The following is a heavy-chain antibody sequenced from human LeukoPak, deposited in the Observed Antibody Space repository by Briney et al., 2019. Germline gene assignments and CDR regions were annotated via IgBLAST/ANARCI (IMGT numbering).Heavy chain of an antibody. CDR2: IIPILGIA. CDR3: ATSSGYYPGYFGY. D-gene: IGHD3-22*01. Sequence: SVKVSFKASGGPFSSYTISWVRQAPGQGREWMGRIIPILGIANYAQKFQGRVTITADKSTSTAYMELSSLRSEDTAVYYCATSSGYYPGYFGYWGQGTLVTVSS. CDR1: GGPFSSYT. J-gene: IGHJ4*02. V-gene: IGHV1-69*02.